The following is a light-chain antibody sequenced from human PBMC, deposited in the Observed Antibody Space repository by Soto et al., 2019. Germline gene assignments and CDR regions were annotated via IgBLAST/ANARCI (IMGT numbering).Light chain of an antibody. CDR2: AAS. CDR1: QGISSY. V-gene: IGKV1-9*01. J-gene: IGKJ4*02. CDR3: QQSYRTPLT. Sequence: DIVLTQSPSILSASVGDRVTITCRASQGISSYYAWYQQKPGKAPNLLIYAASTAQSVVPSMFSGSGYGTEFTLTISSLQPEDLATYYCQQSYRTPLTFGGGTKVDIK.